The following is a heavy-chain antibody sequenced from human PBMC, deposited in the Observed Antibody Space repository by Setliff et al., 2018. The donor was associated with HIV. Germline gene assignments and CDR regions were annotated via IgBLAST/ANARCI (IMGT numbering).Heavy chain of an antibody. J-gene: IGHJ3*02. V-gene: IGHV1-2*04. CDR3: AREYDVLSGSYISAFDI. Sequence: ASVKVSCKASGYTFTDYFIHWVRPAPGQGLEWVGRINPSNGATDFGQKFQGWITMTRDTSSRTAYLEVNRLTSDDTAVYYCAREYDVLSGSYISAFDIWGQGTMVTVSS. D-gene: IGHD3-3*01. CDR2: INPSNGAT. CDR1: GYTFTDYF.